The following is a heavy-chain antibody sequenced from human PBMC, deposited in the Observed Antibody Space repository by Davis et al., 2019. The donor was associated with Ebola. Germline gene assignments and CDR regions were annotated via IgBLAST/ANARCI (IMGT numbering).Heavy chain of an antibody. CDR2: IYTGDSDT. CDR3: ASLRRTITGMDDSFDI. CDR1: GNSFTSHW. D-gene: IGHD7-27*01. Sequence: GESLKISCKDSGNSFTSHWIGWVRQMPGKGLDWMGIIYTGDSDTRYSPSFRGQVTISADKSTKTAFLQWSSLKASDTGIYYCASLRRTITGMDDSFDIWGQGTMVTVSS. J-gene: IGHJ3*02. V-gene: IGHV5-51*01.